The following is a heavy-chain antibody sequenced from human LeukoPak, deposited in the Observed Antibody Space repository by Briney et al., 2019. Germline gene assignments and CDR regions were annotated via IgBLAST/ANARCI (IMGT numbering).Heavy chain of an antibody. CDR1: GFIFSDSA. CDR2: IRSKENSFAT. J-gene: IGHJ4*02. Sequence: PGGSLKLSCAASGFIFSDSAIHWVRQASGKGLEWVGRIRSKENSFATAYGASVQGRFTISRDDSKNTAYLQMDSLKIEDTALYYCTRHELGEPGDYWGQGTLVTVS. V-gene: IGHV3-73*01. D-gene: IGHD3-16*01. CDR3: TRHELGEPGDY.